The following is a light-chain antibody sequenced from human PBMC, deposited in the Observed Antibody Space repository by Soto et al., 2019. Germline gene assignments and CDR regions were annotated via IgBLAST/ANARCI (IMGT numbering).Light chain of an antibody. V-gene: IGKV1-8*01. CDR3: QQYYSYPQT. CDR1: QGISSY. J-gene: IGKJ1*01. Sequence: RMTQSPSSLSASTGDRVTITCRASQGISSYLAWYQQKPGKAPKLLIYAASTLQSGVPSRFSGSGSGTDFTLTISCLQSEDFATYYCQQYYSYPQTFGQGTKV. CDR2: AAS.